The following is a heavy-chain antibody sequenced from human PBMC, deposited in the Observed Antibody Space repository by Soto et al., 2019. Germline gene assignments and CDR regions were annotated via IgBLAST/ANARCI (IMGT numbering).Heavy chain of an antibody. Sequence: SETLSLTCTVSGGSISSSRCHWGWIRQPPGKGLERIASIKYSGTTFYNPSLKNRDTLSEDTSKNKIAIKLRSVNAAEKAVYYCARHGITGSYYDAFDIWGQGTMVT. J-gene: IGHJ3*02. CDR3: ARHGITGSYYDAFDI. D-gene: IGHD1-26*01. CDR1: GGSISSSRCH. V-gene: IGHV4-39*01. CDR2: IKYSGTT.